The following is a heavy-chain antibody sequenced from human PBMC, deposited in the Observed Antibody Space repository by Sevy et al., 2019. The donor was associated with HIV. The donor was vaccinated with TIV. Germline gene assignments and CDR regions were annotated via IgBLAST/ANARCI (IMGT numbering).Heavy chain of an antibody. D-gene: IGHD3-9*01. V-gene: IGHV1-18*01. CDR2: ISAYNGNT. CDR1: GYTFTSYG. Sequence: ASVKVSCKASGYTFTSYGISWVRQAPGQWLEWMGWISAYNGNTNYAQKLQGRVTMTTDTSTSTAYMELRSLRSDDTAVYYCARDRLWYYDILTGYYKESVADYWGQGTLVTVSS. J-gene: IGHJ4*02. CDR3: ARDRLWYYDILTGYYKESVADY.